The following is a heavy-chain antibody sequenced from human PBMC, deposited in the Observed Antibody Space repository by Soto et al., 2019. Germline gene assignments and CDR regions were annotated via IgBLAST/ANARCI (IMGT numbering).Heavy chain of an antibody. J-gene: IGHJ4*02. V-gene: IGHV4-31*03. CDR2: IYYSGST. Sequence: PSETLSVTCTVSCGSISSGGYYWSWIRQHPGKGLGWIGYIYYSGSTYYNPSLKSRVTISVDTSKNQFSLKLSSVTAADTAVYYCARDLKYYYASSVPQPFGYWGQGTLGTVSS. CDR1: CGSISSGGYY. CDR3: ARDLKYYYASSVPQPFGY. D-gene: IGHD3-22*01.